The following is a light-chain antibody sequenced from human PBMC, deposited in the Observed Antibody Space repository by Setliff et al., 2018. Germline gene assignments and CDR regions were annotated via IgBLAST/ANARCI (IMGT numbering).Light chain of an antibody. CDR3: QSNDISLSGYV. CDR1: SSNIGSNT. J-gene: IGLJ1*01. V-gene: IGLV1-44*01. CDR2: SNN. Sequence: QSVLTQPPSASGTPGQRVTISCSGGSSNIGSNTVNWYQQLPGTAPKLLMHSNNQRPSGVPDRFSGSKSGTSASLAISGLQSEDEGDYYCQSNDISLSGYVFGTGTKVTVL.